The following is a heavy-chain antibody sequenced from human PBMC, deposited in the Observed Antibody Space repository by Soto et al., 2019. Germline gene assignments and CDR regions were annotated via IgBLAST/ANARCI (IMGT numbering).Heavy chain of an antibody. CDR1: GYTFTGYY. Sequence: ASVKVSCKASGYTFTGYYMHWVRQAPGQGLEWMGWINPNSGGTNYAQKFQGWVTMTRDTSISTAYMELSRLRSDDTAVYYCEREPHHNYYYYGMDVWGQGTTVTVS. CDR2: INPNSGGT. CDR3: EREPHHNYYYYGMDV. V-gene: IGHV1-2*04. J-gene: IGHJ6*02.